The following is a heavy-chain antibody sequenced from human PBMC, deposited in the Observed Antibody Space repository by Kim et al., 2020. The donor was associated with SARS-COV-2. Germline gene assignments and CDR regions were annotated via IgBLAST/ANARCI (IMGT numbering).Heavy chain of an antibody. J-gene: IGHJ4*02. V-gene: IGHV1-18*01. CDR3: ARDGVYDYVWGSYRQRRYDY. CDR2: ISAYNGNT. Sequence: ASVKVSCKASGYTFTSYGISWVRPAPGQGLEWMGWISAYNGNTNYAQKLQGRVTMTTDTSTSTAYMELRSLRSYDTAVYYCARDGVYDYVWGSYRQRRYDYWGQGTLVTVSS. D-gene: IGHD3-16*02. CDR1: GYTFTSYG.